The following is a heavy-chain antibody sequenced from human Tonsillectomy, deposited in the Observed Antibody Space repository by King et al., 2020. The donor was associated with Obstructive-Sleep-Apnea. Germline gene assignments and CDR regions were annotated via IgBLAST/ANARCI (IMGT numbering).Heavy chain of an antibody. CDR1: GGSFSGYY. CDR2: INHSGST. V-gene: IGHV4-34*01. J-gene: IGHJ5*02. CDR3: ARAKGYCSSTSCYPREFDP. D-gene: IGHD2-2*01. Sequence: VQLQQWGAGLLKPSETLSLTCAVCGGSFSGYYWSWIRQPPGKGLEWIGEINHSGSTNYNPSLKSRVTISVDTSKNQFSLKLSSVTAADTAVYYCARAKGYCSSTSCYPREFDPWGQGTLVTVSS.